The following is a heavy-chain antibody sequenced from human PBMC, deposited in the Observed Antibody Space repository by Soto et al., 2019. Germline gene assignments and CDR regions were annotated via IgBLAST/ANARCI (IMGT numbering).Heavy chain of an antibody. V-gene: IGHV3-11*04. D-gene: IGHD6-13*01. J-gene: IGHJ4*02. Sequence: QVHLVESGGGLVKPGGSLRLSCAASGFTFSNYYMSWIRQAPGKGLEWVSYISDSGDIMYYADSVKGRFTISRDNSKNTLYLQMNSLRHEDTAVYYCARERAIAATGIFYYWGQGTLVTVSS. CDR3: ARERAIAATGIFYY. CDR1: GFTFSNYY. CDR2: ISDSGDIM.